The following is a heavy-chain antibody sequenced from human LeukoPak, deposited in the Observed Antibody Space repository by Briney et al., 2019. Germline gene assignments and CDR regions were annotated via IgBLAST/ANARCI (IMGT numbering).Heavy chain of an antibody. J-gene: IGHJ4*02. CDR1: GGSFSGYY. V-gene: IGHV3-23*01. D-gene: IGHD2-2*01. CDR2: ISGSGGST. Sequence: ETLSLTCAVYGGSFSGYYWSWVRQAPGKGLEWVSAISGSGGSTYYADSVKGRFTISRDNSKNTLYLQMNSLRAEDTAVYYCAKHGDIVVVPAARDYWGQGTLVTVSS. CDR3: AKHGDIVVVPAARDY.